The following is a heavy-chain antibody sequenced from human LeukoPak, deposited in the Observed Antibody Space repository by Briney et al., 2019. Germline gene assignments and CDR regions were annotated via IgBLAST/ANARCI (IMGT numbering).Heavy chain of an antibody. CDR1: GGSVRSDSHY. CDR2: ISYSGST. CDR3: ARFLWFGGPFDP. D-gene: IGHD3-10*01. Sequence: SETLSLTCTVSGGSVRSDSHYWNWIRQPPGKGLEWIGCISYSGSTTYKSSFKGRVTISMDTSKNQFSLKVGSVTAADTAVYYCARFLWFGGPFDPWGQGTLVTVSS. V-gene: IGHV4-61*01. J-gene: IGHJ5*02.